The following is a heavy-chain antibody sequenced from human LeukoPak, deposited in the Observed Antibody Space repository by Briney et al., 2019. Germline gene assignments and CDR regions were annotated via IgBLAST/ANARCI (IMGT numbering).Heavy chain of an antibody. J-gene: IGHJ4*02. V-gene: IGHV3-21*01. CDR2: ISSSSSYI. CDR3: ARARYCSSTSCYGIDY. CDR1: GVTFSSDS. Sequence: GGSLRLSCAASGVTFSSDSMNWVRQAPGKGLEWVSSISSSSSYIYYADSVKGRFTISRDNAKNSLYLQMNSLRAEDTAVYYCARARYCSSTSCYGIDYWGQGTLVTVSS. D-gene: IGHD2-2*01.